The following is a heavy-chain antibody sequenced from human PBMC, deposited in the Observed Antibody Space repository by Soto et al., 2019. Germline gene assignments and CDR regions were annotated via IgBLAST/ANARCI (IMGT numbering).Heavy chain of an antibody. D-gene: IGHD4-17*01. V-gene: IGHV4-34*01. CDR2: INHSGRT. Sequence: QVQLQQWGAGLLKPSETLSLTCAVYGGSFSGYYWSWIRQPPGKGLEWIGEINHSGRTNYNPSLKRRVTISVDTYKNQFSLKLSSVTAADTAVYYCARGRRNAVTTFYYYYYMDVWGKGTTVTVSS. J-gene: IGHJ6*03. CDR3: ARGRRNAVTTFYYYYYMDV. CDR1: GGSFSGYY.